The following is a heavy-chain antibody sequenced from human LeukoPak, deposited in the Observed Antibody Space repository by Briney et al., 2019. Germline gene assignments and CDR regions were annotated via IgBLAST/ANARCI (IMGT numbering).Heavy chain of an antibody. D-gene: IGHD3-10*01. CDR2: IYTGGST. V-gene: IGHV4-4*07. J-gene: IGHJ6*03. Sequence: SETLSLTCTVSGGSISSYYWSWIRQPAGRGLEWIGRIYTGGSTNYNPSLKSRVTMSVDTPKNQFSLKLSSVTAADTAVYYCARDLVDGSGSYYNVNYYYYYMDVWGKGTTVTISS. CDR1: GGSISSYY. CDR3: ARDLVDGSGSYYNVNYYYYYMDV.